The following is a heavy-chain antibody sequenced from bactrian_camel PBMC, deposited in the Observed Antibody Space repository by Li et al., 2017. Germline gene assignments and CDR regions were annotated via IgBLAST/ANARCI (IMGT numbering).Heavy chain of an antibody. V-gene: IGHV3S55*01. CDR3: GAEGGGCYFGPAANWLTFTD. CDR2: INSDGWT. D-gene: IGHD7*01. CDR1: EYTRDYC. J-gene: IGHJ4*01. Sequence: HVQLVESGGGSVQAGGSLTLSCVASEYTRDYCMGWSRQAPGKEREGVASINSDGWTAYGDSVKGRFTVSQDNAKITLYLQMNSLEPEDTARYYCGAEGGGCYFGPAANWLTFTDWGQGTQVTVS.